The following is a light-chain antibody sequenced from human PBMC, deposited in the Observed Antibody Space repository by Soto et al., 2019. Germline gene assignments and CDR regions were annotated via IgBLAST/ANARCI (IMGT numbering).Light chain of an antibody. CDR2: EVS. CDR3: SSYTRSSTLDV. CDR1: SSDVGDYNY. V-gene: IGLV2-14*01. Sequence: QSALTQPASVSGSPGQSITISCTGTSSDVGDYNYVSWYQQHPGKAPKLMIYEVSNRPSGVSNRFSGSKSGNTASLTISGLQAEDEADYYCSSYTRSSTLDVFGTGTKLTVL. J-gene: IGLJ1*01.